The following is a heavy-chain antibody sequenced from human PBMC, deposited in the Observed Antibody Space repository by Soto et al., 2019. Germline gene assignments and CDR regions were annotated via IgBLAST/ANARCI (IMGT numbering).Heavy chain of an antibody. V-gene: IGHV3-21*02. CDR1: GFNFSTYG. Sequence: DVQLVESGGGLVKPGGSLRLSCAASGFNFSTYGMNWARQAPGKGLEWVSSISSKGSYIYYTPSVKGRFTISRDNAKNSVYLQMNSLRAEDTAVYYCGRDRSHYAGVGKIDPWGQGTLVAVSS. J-gene: IGHJ5*02. CDR3: GRDRSHYAGVGKIDP. D-gene: IGHD3-10*01. CDR2: ISSKGSYI.